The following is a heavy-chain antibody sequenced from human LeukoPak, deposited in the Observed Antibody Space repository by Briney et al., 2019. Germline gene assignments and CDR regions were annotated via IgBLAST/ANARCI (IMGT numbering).Heavy chain of an antibody. D-gene: IGHD2-15*01. V-gene: IGHV4-38-2*02. CDR1: GYSISSGYY. CDR3: ARAPPVRYCSGGSCQRPFDY. Sequence: SETLSLTCTVSGYSISSGYYWGWIRQPPGKGLEWIGSIYHSGSTYYNPSLKSRVTISVDTSKNQFSLKLSSVTAADTAVYYCARAPPVRYCSGGSCQRPFDYWGQGTLVTVSS. J-gene: IGHJ4*02. CDR2: IYHSGST.